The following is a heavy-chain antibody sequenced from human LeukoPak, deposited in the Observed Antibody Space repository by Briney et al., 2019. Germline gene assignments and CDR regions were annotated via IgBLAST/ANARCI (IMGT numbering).Heavy chain of an antibody. Sequence: PSGTLSLTCAVSGGSISSSNWWSWVRQPPGKGLEWIGEIYHSGSTNYNPSLKSRVTISVDKSKNQFSLKLSSVTAADTAVYYCATKYYCGSGSPEYNWFDPWGQGTLVTVSS. CDR2: IYHSGST. J-gene: IGHJ5*02. D-gene: IGHD3-10*01. V-gene: IGHV4-4*02. CDR3: ATKYYCGSGSPEYNWFDP. CDR1: GGSISSSNW.